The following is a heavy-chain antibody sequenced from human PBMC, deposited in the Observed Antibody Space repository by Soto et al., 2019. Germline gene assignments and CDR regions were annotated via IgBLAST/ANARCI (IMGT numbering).Heavy chain of an antibody. CDR1: GGSISSSSYY. CDR2: IYYSGST. D-gene: IGHD3-9*01. J-gene: IGHJ4*02. CDR3: ARQCYDILTGSNYY. Sequence: PSETLSLTCTVSGGSISSSSYYWGWIRQPPGKGLEWIGSIYYSGSTYYNPSLKSRVTISVDTSKNQFSLKLSSVTAADTAVYYCARQCYDILTGSNYYRGQGTVVTVSS. V-gene: IGHV4-39*01.